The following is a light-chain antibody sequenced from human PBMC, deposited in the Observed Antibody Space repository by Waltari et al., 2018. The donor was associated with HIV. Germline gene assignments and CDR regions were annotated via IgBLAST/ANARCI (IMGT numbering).Light chain of an antibody. CDR3: AAWDDSVRGRVV. Sequence: QSVLTQPPSASGTPGQRVTISRSGSNSNIGSSTVNWYQQFSGTAPKLLIYNNNQRPAGVPDRFSGSKSGTSASLAISGLQSEDEADYYCAAWDDSVRGRVVFGGGTKLTVL. CDR1: NSNIGSST. CDR2: NNN. V-gene: IGLV1-44*01. J-gene: IGLJ2*01.